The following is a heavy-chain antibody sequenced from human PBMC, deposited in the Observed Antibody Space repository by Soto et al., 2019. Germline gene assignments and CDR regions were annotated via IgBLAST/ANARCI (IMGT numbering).Heavy chain of an antibody. CDR1: GFTFSSYA. J-gene: IGHJ4*02. Sequence: QVQLVESGGGVVQPGRSLRLSCAASGFTFSSYAMHWVRQAPGKGLEWVAVISYDGSNKYYADSVKGRFTISRDNSKNTLYLEMNSLGAEDTAVLYCAKAPDWGQGTLVTVSS. CDR2: ISYDGSNK. CDR3: AKAPD. V-gene: IGHV3-30-3*01.